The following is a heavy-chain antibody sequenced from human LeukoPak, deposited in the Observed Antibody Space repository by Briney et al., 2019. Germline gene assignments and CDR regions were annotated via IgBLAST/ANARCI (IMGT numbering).Heavy chain of an antibody. CDR1: GGSISSGRDY. CDR2: IYTSGST. Sequence: SQTLSLTCTVSGGSISSGRDYWGWIRQPAGKGVEWIGRIYTSGSTNYNHSLKSRITITVDKDKNEFKLKLRYMTAADTAGHYCPSATVTPALLDYLRRRTLVTVSS. CDR3: PSATVTPALLDY. J-gene: IGHJ4*02. V-gene: IGHV4-61*02. D-gene: IGHD4-17*01.